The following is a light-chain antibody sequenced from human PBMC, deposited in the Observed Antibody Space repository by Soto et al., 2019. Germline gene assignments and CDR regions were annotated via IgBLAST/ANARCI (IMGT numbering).Light chain of an antibody. CDR2: NNN. CDR3: QSHDNTLITSWV. V-gene: IGLV1-40*01. CDR1: SSNIGADFD. J-gene: IGLJ3*02. Sequence: QSELTQPPSVSGAPGQRVTISCTWSSSNIGADFDVHWYQQLPGTAPKLLIYNNNIRPSGVPDRFSGSKSGTSASLAITGLQAEDEADYFCQSHDNTLITSWVFGGGTQLTVL.